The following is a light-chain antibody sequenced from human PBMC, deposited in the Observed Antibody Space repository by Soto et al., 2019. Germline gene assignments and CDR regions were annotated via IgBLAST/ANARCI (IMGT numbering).Light chain of an antibody. V-gene: IGKV3-20*01. CDR1: QSVSSNY. CDR2: GAS. Sequence: EIVLTQSPGTLSLSPGERATLSCRASQSVSSNYLAWYQQKPGQAPRPLIYGASSRATGIPDRFSGSGAGTDFTLTISRLEPEDFAVYYCQQYGSSPWTFGQGTKVKSN. CDR3: QQYGSSPWT. J-gene: IGKJ1*01.